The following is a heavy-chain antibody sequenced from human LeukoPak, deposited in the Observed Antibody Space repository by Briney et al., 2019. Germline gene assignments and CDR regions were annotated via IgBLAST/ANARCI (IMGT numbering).Heavy chain of an antibody. CDR3: TTDENYYDSSGYYYRDY. J-gene: IGHJ4*02. V-gene: IGHV3-15*01. Sequence: GGSLRLSCAASGFTFSNAWMSWVRRAPGKGLEWVGRIKSKTHGGTTDYAAPVKGRFTISRDDSKNTLYLPMNSPRTEDTAVYYCTTDENYYDSSGYYYRDYWGQGTLVTVSS. CDR1: GFTFSNAW. CDR2: IKSKTHGGTT. D-gene: IGHD3-22*01.